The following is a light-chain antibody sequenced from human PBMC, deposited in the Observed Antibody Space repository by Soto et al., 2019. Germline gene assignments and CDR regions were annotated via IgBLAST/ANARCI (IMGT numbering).Light chain of an antibody. Sequence: DIQLTQSPSFLSASVGDRVTITCRASQGISSYLAWYQQKPGKAPKLLIYAASTLQSGVPSRFSGSGSGTEFTRTISSLQPEDFATYYCQQLNSYPPTLTFGGGTKVEIK. CDR2: AAS. CDR3: QQLNSYPPTLT. V-gene: IGKV1-9*01. J-gene: IGKJ4*01. CDR1: QGISSY.